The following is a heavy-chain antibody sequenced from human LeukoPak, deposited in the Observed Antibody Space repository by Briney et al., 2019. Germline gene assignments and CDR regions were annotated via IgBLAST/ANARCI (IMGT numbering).Heavy chain of an antibody. CDR1: GFTFSSYW. CDR2: ISSSSSYI. CDR3: ARADSSSARVAFDI. D-gene: IGHD6-13*01. V-gene: IGHV3-21*01. Sequence: GGSLRLSCAASGFTFSSYWMNWVRQAPGKGLEWVSSISSSSSYIYYADSVKGRFTISRDNAKNSLYLQMNSLRAEDTAVYYCARADSSSARVAFDIWGQGTMVTVSS. J-gene: IGHJ3*02.